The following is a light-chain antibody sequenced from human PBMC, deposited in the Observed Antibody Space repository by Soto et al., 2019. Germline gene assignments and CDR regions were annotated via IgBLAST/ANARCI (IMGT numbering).Light chain of an antibody. J-gene: IGKJ1*01. V-gene: IGKV1-33*01. Sequence: DIQMTQSPSFLSASVGDRVTITCHGSKDIRNYLNWYQQRQGRAPKLLIYDASNLEAGVHSMFRGSGSGTDFTLTISSLKPEDVATDYCQKYNSGPRTFRQGTKVDIK. CDR1: KDIRNY. CDR2: DAS. CDR3: QKYNSGPRT.